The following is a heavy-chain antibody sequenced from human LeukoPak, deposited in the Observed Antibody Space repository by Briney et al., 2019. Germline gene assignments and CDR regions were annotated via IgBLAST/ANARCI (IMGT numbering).Heavy chain of an antibody. CDR2: IYYSGST. CDR1: GGSISSSSYY. V-gene: IGHV4-39*07. D-gene: IGHD2-15*01. J-gene: IGHJ6*03. CDR3: ARTTEGYYRGRSCYSYYYYMDV. Sequence: PSETLSLTCTVSGGSISSSSYYWGWIRQPPGKGLEWIGSIYYSGSTNYNPSLKSRVTISVDTSKNQFSLKLRSVTAADTAVYYCARTTEGYYRGRSCYSYYYYMDVWGKGTTVTVSS.